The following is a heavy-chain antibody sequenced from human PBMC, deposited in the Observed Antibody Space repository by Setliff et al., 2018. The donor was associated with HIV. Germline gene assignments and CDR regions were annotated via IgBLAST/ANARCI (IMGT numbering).Heavy chain of an antibody. V-gene: IGHV1-18*01. CDR3: ARARITMIGDAFDI. D-gene: IGHD3-22*01. CDR1: GYMFIASG. Sequence: ASVKVSCKTSGYMFIASGMSWVRRAPGQGLEWMGWIGPYNGRTEYAQKFQGRVTMTRDTSTSTVYMELSSLRSEDTAVYYCARARITMIGDAFDIWGQGTMVTVSS. CDR2: IGPYNGRT. J-gene: IGHJ3*02.